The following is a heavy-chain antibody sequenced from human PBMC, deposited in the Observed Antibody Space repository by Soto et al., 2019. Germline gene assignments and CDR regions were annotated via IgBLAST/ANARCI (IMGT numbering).Heavy chain of an antibody. CDR1: GLTVSNNY. V-gene: IGHV3-66*01. CDR3: LRGGRGSQTVGY. D-gene: IGHD3-10*01. Sequence: EVQLVESGGDLVQPGGSLRLSCAASGLTVSNNYMTWVRQAPGKGLEWVSVLYSTGVRDYAASVKGRFIISRDNSQNTVYLQMNSLPVEDTAVYYCLRGGRGSQTVGYWGQGTLVTVSS. J-gene: IGHJ4*02. CDR2: LYSTGVR.